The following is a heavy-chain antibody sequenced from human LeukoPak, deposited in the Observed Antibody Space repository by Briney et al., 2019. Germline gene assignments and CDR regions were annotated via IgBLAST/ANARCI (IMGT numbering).Heavy chain of an antibody. V-gene: IGHV3-20*01. Sequence: GGSLRLSCAASGFTFDDYGMSWVRQAPGKELEWVSGINWNGGRTAYADSVKGRFTISRDNAENSLYLQMNGLRAEDTALYHCVKQGGYYDYFYMDVWGKGTTVTVSS. CDR2: INWNGGRT. D-gene: IGHD3-16*01. CDR1: GFTFDDYG. CDR3: VKQGGYYDYFYMDV. J-gene: IGHJ6*03.